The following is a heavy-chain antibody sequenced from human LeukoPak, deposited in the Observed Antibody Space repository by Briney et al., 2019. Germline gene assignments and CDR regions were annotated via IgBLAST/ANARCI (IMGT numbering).Heavy chain of an antibody. Sequence: GGSLRLSCAASGFIFTGYFMSWVRQAPGKGLEWVASIKHDGSEKYYVDSVRGRFTISRDNSKNTLYLQMNSLRAEDTAVYYCAKMYDILTYNWFDPWGQGTLVAVSS. CDR1: GFIFTGYF. J-gene: IGHJ5*02. D-gene: IGHD3-9*01. V-gene: IGHV3-7*03. CDR2: IKHDGSEK. CDR3: AKMYDILTYNWFDP.